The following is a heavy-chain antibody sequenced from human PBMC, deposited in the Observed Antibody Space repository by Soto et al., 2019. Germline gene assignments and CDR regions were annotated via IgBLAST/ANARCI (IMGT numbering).Heavy chain of an antibody. D-gene: IGHD3-22*01. CDR3: ATNEKHYDSSSYWRNYFDY. CDR1: AGSISSGGYY. CDR2: IYYSGST. Sequence: SETLSLTCTVSAGSISSGGYYWSWIRQHPGRGLEWIGYIYYSGSTYYNPSLKSRVTISVDTTKNQFSLKLSSVTAADTAVYYCATNEKHYDSSSYWRNYFDYWGQGTLVTVSS. J-gene: IGHJ4*02. V-gene: IGHV4-31*03.